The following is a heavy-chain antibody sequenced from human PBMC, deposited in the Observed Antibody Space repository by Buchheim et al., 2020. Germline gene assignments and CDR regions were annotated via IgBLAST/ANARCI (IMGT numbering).Heavy chain of an antibody. CDR2: IKGDGSET. CDR3: AGGSGWLIDS. V-gene: IGHV3-7*04. D-gene: IGHD6-19*01. J-gene: IGHJ4*02. CDR1: GFTFNRYW. Sequence: EVQLVDSGGGLVRPGGSLRLSCAASGFTFNRYWMNWVRQAPGKGLEWVANIKGDGSETNYVGPVKGRFTIPRDNAKNSLYLQMNSLRDDDSAVYFGAGGSGWLIDSWGQGTL.